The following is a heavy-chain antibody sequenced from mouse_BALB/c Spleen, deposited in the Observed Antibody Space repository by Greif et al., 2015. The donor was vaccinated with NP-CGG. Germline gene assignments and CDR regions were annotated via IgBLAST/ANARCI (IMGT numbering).Heavy chain of an antibody. CDR2: IWGDGST. CDR3: ARHDYAKDY. J-gene: IGHJ4*01. V-gene: IGHV2-6-2*01. Sequence: VHLVESGPDLVAPSQSLSITCTVSGFSLTSYGVHWVRQPPGKGLEWLVVIWGDGSTTYNSALKSRLSIRKDNSKSQEGIKTNTLQTDYTAMYNGARHDYAKDYWGQGTAGTVSS. CDR1: GFSLTSYG.